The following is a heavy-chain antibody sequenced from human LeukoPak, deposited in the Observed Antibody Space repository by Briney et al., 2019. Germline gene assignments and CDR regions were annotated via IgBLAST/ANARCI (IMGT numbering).Heavy chain of an antibody. V-gene: IGHV3-33*01. CDR2: IWHDGSHK. D-gene: IGHD3-10*01. CDR1: GFAFNTYA. CDR3: AREILGSGSYPDF. Sequence: GGSLRLSCAASGFAFNTYAMHWVRQAPGQGLEWVALIWHDGSHKFYSNSVRGQFTISRDNSKNTVSLQMNNLRPEDTAVYYCAREILGSGSYPDFWGQGTLVTVSS. J-gene: IGHJ4*02.